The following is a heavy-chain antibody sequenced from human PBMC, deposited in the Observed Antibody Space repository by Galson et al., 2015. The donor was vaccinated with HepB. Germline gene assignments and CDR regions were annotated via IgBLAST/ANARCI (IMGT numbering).Heavy chain of an antibody. CDR2: ISATGAGT. D-gene: IGHD2-21*02. V-gene: IGHV3-23*01. Sequence: SLRLSCAASGFIFNDYAMTWVRQAPGKGLEWVSAISATGAGTWYADSVKGRFTISRGNSKNTLYLQMSSLGAEDTATYFCARDRAPGTHIVVVTAADVWGHGTMVTVSS. CDR1: GFIFNDYA. CDR3: ARDRAPGTHIVVVTAADV. J-gene: IGHJ3*01.